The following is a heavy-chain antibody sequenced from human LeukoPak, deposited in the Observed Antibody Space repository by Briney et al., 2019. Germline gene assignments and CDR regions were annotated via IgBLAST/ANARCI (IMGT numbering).Heavy chain of an antibody. CDR1: GGSISSYY. CDR2: IYYSGST. Sequence: SETLSHTCTVSGGSISSYYWSWIRQPPGKGLEWIGYIYYSGSTNYNPSLKSRVTISVDTSKNQFSLKLSSVTAADTAVYYCARAPHYYYYGMDVWGQGTTVTVSS. J-gene: IGHJ6*02. CDR3: ARAPHYYYYGMDV. V-gene: IGHV4-59*01.